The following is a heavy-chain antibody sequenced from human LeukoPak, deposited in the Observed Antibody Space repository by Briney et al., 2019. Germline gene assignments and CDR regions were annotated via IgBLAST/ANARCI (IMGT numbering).Heavy chain of an antibody. Sequence: SETLSLTCTVSGGSISSSSYYWGWIRQPPGKGLEWIGSIYYSGSTYYNPSLKSRVTISVDTSKNQFSPKLSSVTAADTAVYYCARRGGYGGKREARLPRDAFDIWGQGTMVTVSS. CDR1: GGSISSSSYY. CDR2: IYYSGST. J-gene: IGHJ3*02. V-gene: IGHV4-39*07. D-gene: IGHD4-23*01. CDR3: ARRGGYGGKREARLPRDAFDI.